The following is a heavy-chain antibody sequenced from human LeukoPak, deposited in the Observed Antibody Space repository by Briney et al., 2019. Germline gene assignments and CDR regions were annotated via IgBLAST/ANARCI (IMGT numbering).Heavy chain of an antibody. CDR3: ARDPGIRNGMDV. J-gene: IGHJ6*02. V-gene: IGHV3-53*01. CDR2: IYSGGTT. CDR1: GFTVNNNY. Sequence: GGSLRLSCAASGFTVNNNYMTWVRQAPGKGLEWVSVIYSGGTTYYADSVKGRFTISRDNSKNTLYLQMNSLRVDDTAVYYCARDPGIRNGMDVWGQGTTVTVSS. D-gene: IGHD2/OR15-2a*01.